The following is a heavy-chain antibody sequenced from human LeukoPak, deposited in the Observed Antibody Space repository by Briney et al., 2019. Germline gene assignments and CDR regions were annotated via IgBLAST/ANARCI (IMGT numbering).Heavy chain of an antibody. Sequence: ASVKVSCKTSGYTFTSHVIHWVRQAPGHRLDWMGWIDTANGNTKYSQKFEGRVTITRDTSASTAYMELSSLISEDTAVYYCARTYYSASGSYTYWGQGTLVTVSS. D-gene: IGHD3-10*01. CDR2: IDTANGNT. J-gene: IGHJ4*02. V-gene: IGHV1-3*04. CDR3: ARTYYSASGSYTY. CDR1: GYTFTSHV.